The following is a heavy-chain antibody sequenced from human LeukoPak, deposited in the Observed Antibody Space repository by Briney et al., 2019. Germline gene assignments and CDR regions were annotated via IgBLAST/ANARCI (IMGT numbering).Heavy chain of an antibody. V-gene: IGHV1-69*01. Sequence: GSSVKVSCKASGGTFSSYAISWVRQAPGQGLEWMGGIIPIFGTANYAQKFQGRVTITADESTSTAYMELSSLRSEDTAVYYCAREMELLGFYNWFDPWGQGTLVTVSS. CDR1: GGTFSSYA. CDR3: AREMELLGFYNWFDP. CDR2: IIPIFGTA. D-gene: IGHD1-26*01. J-gene: IGHJ5*02.